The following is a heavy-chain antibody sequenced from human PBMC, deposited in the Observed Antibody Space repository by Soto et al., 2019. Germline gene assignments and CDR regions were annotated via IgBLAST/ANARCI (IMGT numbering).Heavy chain of an antibody. D-gene: IGHD1-26*01. CDR3: ARVRELPLYAFDT. CDR2: ISYDGSNK. V-gene: IGHV3-30-3*01. Sequence: GGSLRLSCAASGFTFSSYAMHWVRQAPGKGLEWVAVISYDGSNKYYADSVKGRFTISRDNSKNTLYLQMNSLRAEDTAVYYCARVRELPLYAFDTWGQGTMVT. J-gene: IGHJ3*02. CDR1: GFTFSSYA.